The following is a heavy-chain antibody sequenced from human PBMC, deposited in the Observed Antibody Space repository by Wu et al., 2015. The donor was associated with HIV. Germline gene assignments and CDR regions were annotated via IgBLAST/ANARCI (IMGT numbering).Heavy chain of an antibody. CDR2: INPNSGGT. CDR3: ATGYCGGTTCYSAAFDM. D-gene: IGHD2-2*01. CDR1: GYSFTAYY. V-gene: IGHV1-2*02. Sequence: QVRLVQSGTEVRRPGASVRVPCKTSGYSFTAYYMHWVRQAPGQGLEWMGWINPNSGGTNSAQKFQGRVTMTRDTSISTAYMDINRLRSDDTAVYYCATGYCGGTTCYSAAFDMWGQGTMVTVSS. J-gene: IGHJ3*02.